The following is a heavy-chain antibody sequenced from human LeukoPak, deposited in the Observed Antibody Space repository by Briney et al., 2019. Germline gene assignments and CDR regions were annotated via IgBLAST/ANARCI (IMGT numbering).Heavy chain of an antibody. Sequence: SETLSLTCAVYGGSFSGYYWSWIGQPPGKGLEWIGEINHSGSTNYNPSLKSRVTISVDTSKNQFSLKLSSVTAADTAVYYCARGQRNWSSYFDYWGQGTLVTVSS. CDR1: GGSFSGYY. J-gene: IGHJ4*02. CDR3: ARGQRNWSSYFDY. D-gene: IGHD1-1*01. CDR2: INHSGST. V-gene: IGHV4-34*01.